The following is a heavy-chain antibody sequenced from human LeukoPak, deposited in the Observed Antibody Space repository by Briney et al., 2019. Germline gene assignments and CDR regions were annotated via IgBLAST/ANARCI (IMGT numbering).Heavy chain of an antibody. Sequence: SETLSLTCTVSGGSISSYYWSWIRQPAGKGLEWIGEIYHSGSTNYNPSLKSRVTISIDKSKNQFSLKLSSVAAADTAVYYCARERGGSSWGLADYYMDVWGKGTTVTVSS. J-gene: IGHJ6*03. V-gene: IGHV4-59*12. CDR1: GGSISSYY. CDR3: ARERGGSSWGLADYYMDV. D-gene: IGHD6-13*01. CDR2: IYHSGST.